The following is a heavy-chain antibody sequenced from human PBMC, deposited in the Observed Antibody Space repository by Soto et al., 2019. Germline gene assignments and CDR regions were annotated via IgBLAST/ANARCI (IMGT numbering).Heavy chain of an antibody. J-gene: IGHJ6*02. V-gene: IGHV1-69*13. D-gene: IGHD2-15*01. CDR3: AKSATGYYYYGMDV. CDR2: IIPIFGTA. CDR1: GGTFSSYA. Sequence: ASVKVSCKASGGTFSSYAISWVRQAPGQGLEWMGGIIPIFGTANYAQKFQGRVTITADESTSTAYMELSSLRSEDTAVYYCAKSATGYYYYGMDVWGQGXTVTV.